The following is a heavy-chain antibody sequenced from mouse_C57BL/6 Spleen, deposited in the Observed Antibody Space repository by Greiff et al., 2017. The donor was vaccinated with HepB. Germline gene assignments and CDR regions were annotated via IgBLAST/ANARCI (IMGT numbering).Heavy chain of an antibody. CDR3: TGYDYQGAMDY. J-gene: IGHJ4*01. CDR1: GFTFSSYA. D-gene: IGHD2-4*01. Sequence: EVKLVESGEGLVKPGGSLKLSCAASGFTFSSYAMSWVRQTPEKRLEWVAYISSGGDYIYYADTVKGRFTISRDNARNTLYLQMSSLKSEDTAMYYCTGYDYQGAMDYWGQGTSVTVSS. V-gene: IGHV5-9-1*02. CDR2: ISSGGDYI.